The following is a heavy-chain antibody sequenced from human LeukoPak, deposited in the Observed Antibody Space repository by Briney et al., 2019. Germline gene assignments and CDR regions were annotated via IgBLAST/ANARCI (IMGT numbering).Heavy chain of an antibody. V-gene: IGHV4-34*01. J-gene: IGHJ4*02. Sequence: SETLSLTCAVYGGSFSGYYWSWLRQPPGKGLEWIGEINHSGSTNYNPSLKSRVTISVDTSKNQFSLKLSSVTAADTAVYYCARARGYSYGFYFDYWGQGTLATVSS. D-gene: IGHD5-18*01. CDR2: INHSGST. CDR1: GGSFSGYY. CDR3: ARARGYSYGFYFDY.